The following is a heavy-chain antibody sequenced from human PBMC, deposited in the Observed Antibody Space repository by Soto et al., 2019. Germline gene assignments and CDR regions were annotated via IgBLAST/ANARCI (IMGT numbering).Heavy chain of an antibody. V-gene: IGHV3-30*03. D-gene: IGHD3-3*01. CDR1: GFTFSSYG. CDR2: ISYDGSNK. CDR3: ARAHYDFWSGRYYYYGMDV. J-gene: IGHJ6*02. Sequence: GGSLRLSCAASGFTFSSYGMHWVRQAPGKGLEWVAVISYDGSNKYYADSVKGRFTISRDNSKNTLYLQMNSLRAEDTAVYYCARAHYDFWSGRYYYYGMDVWGQGTTVTVSS.